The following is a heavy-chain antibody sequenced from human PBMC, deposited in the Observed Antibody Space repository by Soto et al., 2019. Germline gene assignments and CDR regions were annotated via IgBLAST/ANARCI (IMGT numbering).Heavy chain of an antibody. CDR2: INHSGST. J-gene: IGHJ6*03. V-gene: IGHV4-34*01. CDR1: GGSFSGYY. CDR3: ARGSWFTHCSGGSCSSSSYFYYCYMDV. D-gene: IGHD2-15*01. Sequence: QVQLQQWGAGLLKPSETLSLTCAVYGGSFSGYYWSWIRQPPGKGLEWSGEINHSGSTNYNPSLRRYLTIPVDASKNHISLKLSSVTGAAAAVYYCARGSWFTHCSGGSCSSSSYFYYCYMDVWGKGTTVTVSS.